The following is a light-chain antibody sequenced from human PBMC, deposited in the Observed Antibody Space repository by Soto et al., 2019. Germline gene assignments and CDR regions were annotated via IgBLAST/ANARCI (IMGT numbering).Light chain of an antibody. CDR2: AAS. CDR1: QTVTSNY. CDR3: QQYGSSLSYT. J-gene: IGKJ2*01. V-gene: IGKV3-20*01. Sequence: EIVVTQSPGTLSLSPVERATLSCRASQTVTSNYLAWYQQKPGQAPRLLIYAASRSATGITDRFSGSGSGTDFNLTLSRLEPEDFAVYYCQQYGSSLSYTFGQGTNLEIK.